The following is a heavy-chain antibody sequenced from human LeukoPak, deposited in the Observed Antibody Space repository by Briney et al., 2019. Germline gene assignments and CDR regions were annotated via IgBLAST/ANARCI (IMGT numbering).Heavy chain of an antibody. CDR3: ARGIVATMAFDY. J-gene: IGHJ4*02. V-gene: IGHV4-34*01. Sequence: GKINHSGSTNYTPSLKSRVTISVDTSKNQFSLKLSSVTAADTAVYYCARGIVATMAFDYWGQGTLVTVSS. CDR2: INHSGST. D-gene: IGHD5-12*01.